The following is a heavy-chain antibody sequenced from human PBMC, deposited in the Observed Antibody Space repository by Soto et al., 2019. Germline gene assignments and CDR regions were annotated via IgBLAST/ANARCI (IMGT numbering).Heavy chain of an antibody. J-gene: IGHJ4*02. CDR1: GGSFSGYY. Sequence: PSETLSLTCAVYGGSFSGYYWSCIRQPPGKGLEWIGEINHSGSTNYNPSLKSRVTISVDTSKNQFSLKLSSVTAADTAVYYCARLPPKEYDSSGYYYFDYWGQGTMVTVSS. V-gene: IGHV4-34*01. D-gene: IGHD3-22*01. CDR2: INHSGST. CDR3: ARLPPKEYDSSGYYYFDY.